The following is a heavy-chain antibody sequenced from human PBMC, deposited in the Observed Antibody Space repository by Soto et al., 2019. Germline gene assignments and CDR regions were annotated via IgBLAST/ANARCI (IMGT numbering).Heavy chain of an antibody. Sequence: QVQLVQSGAEVKKPGASVKVSCKASGYTFTSYYMHWVRQAPGQGLEWMGIINPSGGSTSYAQKFRGRVTMTRDTSTSKVYMELSSLRSEDTAVYYCATYYYDSSGFYSYYYSGMDVWGQGTTVTVSS. CDR1: GYTFTSYY. J-gene: IGHJ6*02. D-gene: IGHD3-22*01. CDR3: ATYYYDSSGFYSYYYSGMDV. V-gene: IGHV1-46*01. CDR2: INPSGGST.